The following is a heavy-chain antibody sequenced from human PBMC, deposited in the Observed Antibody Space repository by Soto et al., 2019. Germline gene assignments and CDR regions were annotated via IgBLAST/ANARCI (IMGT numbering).Heavy chain of an antibody. CDR3: ASTLYGSGSCYNCYPPLY. Sequence: PGGSLRLSCAASAFTVSSNYMSWVRQAPGKGLEWVSVIYSGGSTYYADSVKGRFTISRDNSQNTLYLQMNSLRAEDTPVYYCASTLYGSGSCYNCYPPLYWGQGTLVTVSS. D-gene: IGHD3-10*01. J-gene: IGHJ4*02. V-gene: IGHV3-66*01. CDR1: AFTVSSNY. CDR2: IYSGGST.